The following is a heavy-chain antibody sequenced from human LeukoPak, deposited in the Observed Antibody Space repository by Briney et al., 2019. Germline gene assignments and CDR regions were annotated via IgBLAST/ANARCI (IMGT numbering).Heavy chain of an antibody. CDR2: IYYSGST. V-gene: IGHV4-59*12. D-gene: IGHD1-26*01. CDR3: AREVVERRVGATAPFDY. CDR1: GGSISSYY. J-gene: IGHJ4*02. Sequence: SETLSLTCTVSGGSISSYYWSWIRQPPGKGLEWIGYIYYSGSTNYNPSLKSRVTISVDTSKNQFSLKLSSVTAADTAVYYCAREVVERRVGATAPFDYWGQGTLVTVSS.